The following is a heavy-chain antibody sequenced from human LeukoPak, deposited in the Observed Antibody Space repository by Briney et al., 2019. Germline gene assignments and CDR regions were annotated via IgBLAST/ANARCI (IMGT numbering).Heavy chain of an antibody. CDR2: ITGGGGST. Sequence: PGGSLRLSCAASGFTFSSYAMSWVRQAPGKGLEWVSGITGGGGSTDYADSVKGRFTISRDNSKNTLYLQMNSLRAEDTALYYCAKDRYSNGIYYFDYWGQGTLVTVSS. D-gene: IGHD6-25*01. J-gene: IGHJ4*02. V-gene: IGHV3-23*01. CDR3: AKDRYSNGIYYFDY. CDR1: GFTFSSYA.